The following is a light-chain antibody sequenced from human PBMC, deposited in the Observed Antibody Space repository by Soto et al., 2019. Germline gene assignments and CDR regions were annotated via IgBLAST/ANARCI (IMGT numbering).Light chain of an antibody. CDR1: QSGSRY. CDR3: QQRTNWLGT. Sequence: EIVLTQSPVTLSLSPGERATLSCRASQSGSRYLAWDEQKPGQAPRLLIYDTSIRATGIPARFSGSGSGTDFTLAINSLEPEDFAIYYCQQRTNWLGTFGQGTKVEIK. V-gene: IGKV3-11*01. J-gene: IGKJ1*01. CDR2: DTS.